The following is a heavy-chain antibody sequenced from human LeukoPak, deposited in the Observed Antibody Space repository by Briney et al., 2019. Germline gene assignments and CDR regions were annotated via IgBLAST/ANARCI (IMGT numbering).Heavy chain of an antibody. CDR3: AKDQGRLLWFGELEYNMDV. CDR2: ISGSGGST. Sequence: PGGSLRLSCAASGFTFSSYGMSWVRQAPGKGLEWVSAISGSGGSTYYADSVKGRFTISRDNSKNTLYLQMNSLRAEDTAVYYCAKDQGRLLWFGELEYNMDVWGKGTTVTISS. D-gene: IGHD3-10*01. CDR1: GFTFSSYG. V-gene: IGHV3-23*01. J-gene: IGHJ6*03.